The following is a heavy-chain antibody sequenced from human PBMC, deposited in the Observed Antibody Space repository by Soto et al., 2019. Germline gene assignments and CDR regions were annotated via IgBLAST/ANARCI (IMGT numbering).Heavy chain of an antibody. CDR2: ISYDGSNK. V-gene: IGHV3-30*03. CDR3: TRVHKNWFDS. Sequence: GGSLRLSCAASGFTFSSYGMHWVRQAPGKGLEWVAVISYDGSNKYYADSVKGRFTISRDNSKNTLYLQMNSLRASDTALYYCTRVHKNWFDSWAQGTMVTVSS. CDR1: GFTFSSYG. J-gene: IGHJ5*01.